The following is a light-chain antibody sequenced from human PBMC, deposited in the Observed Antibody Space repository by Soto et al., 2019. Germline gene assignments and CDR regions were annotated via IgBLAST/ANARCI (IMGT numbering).Light chain of an antibody. Sequence: SYELSQPPSVSVAPGQTARITCGGNNIGTKSVHWYQQKPGQAPVLVVFNDSDRPSGIPERFSGSNSGDTATTATLTISRVEVGDEADYYCQVWDSSSEWVFGGGTKVTVL. CDR3: QVWDSSSEWV. CDR1: NIGTKS. CDR2: NDS. V-gene: IGLV3-21*02. J-gene: IGLJ3*02.